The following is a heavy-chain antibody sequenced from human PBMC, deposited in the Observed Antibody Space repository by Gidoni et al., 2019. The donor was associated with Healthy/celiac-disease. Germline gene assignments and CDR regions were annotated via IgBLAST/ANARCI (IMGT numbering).Heavy chain of an antibody. CDR3: ARQKYGPYYYDGMDV. CDR1: GGSIRSSSYY. Sequence: LQLQESGPGLVTPSETLSLTCPVSGGSIRSSSYYWGWIRQPPGKGMEWIGSIYYSGSTYYNPSLKSRVTISVDTAKNQFSLKLSSVTAADTAVYYCARQKYGPYYYDGMDVWGQGTTVTVSS. CDR2: IYYSGST. J-gene: IGHJ6*02. V-gene: IGHV4-39*01. D-gene: IGHD2-2*01.